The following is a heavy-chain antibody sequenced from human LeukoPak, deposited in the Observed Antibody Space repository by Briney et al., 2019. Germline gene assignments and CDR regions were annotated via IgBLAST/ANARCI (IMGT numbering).Heavy chain of an antibody. V-gene: IGHV4-59*01. D-gene: IGHD5-18*01. Sequence: SETLSLTCTVSGGSISSYYWSWIRQPPGKGLEWIGYIYYSGSTNYSPSLKSRVTISVDTSKNQFSLKLSSVTAADTAVYYCASNQGGYSYPLYMDVWGKGTTVTVSS. CDR1: GGSISSYY. J-gene: IGHJ6*03. CDR3: ASNQGGYSYPLYMDV. CDR2: IYYSGST.